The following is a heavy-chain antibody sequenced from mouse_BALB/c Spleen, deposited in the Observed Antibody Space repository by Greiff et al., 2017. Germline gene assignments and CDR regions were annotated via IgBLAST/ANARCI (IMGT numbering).Heavy chain of an antibody. D-gene: IGHD1-1*01. J-gene: IGHJ3*01. CDR3: ARDDYGSSWFAY. CDR1: GFTFSSYG. CDR2: INSNGGST. Sequence: EVHLVESGGGLVQPGGSLKLSCAASGFTFSSYGMSWVRQTPDKRLELVATINSNGGSTYYPDSVKGRYTISRDNAKNTLYLQMSSLKSEDTAMYYCARDDYGSSWFAYWGQGTLVTVSA. V-gene: IGHV5-6-3*01.